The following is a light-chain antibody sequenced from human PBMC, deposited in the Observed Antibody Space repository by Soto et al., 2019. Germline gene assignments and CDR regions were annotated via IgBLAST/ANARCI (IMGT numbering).Light chain of an antibody. CDR3: QQSYSSPYT. CDR2: AAS. V-gene: IGKV1-39*01. Sequence: IQMTQSPSSLSASVGGRVTITCRASQTISSYLNWYQQTLGRAPALLISAASTLQSGVPSRFSGSGSGTDFTLTISSLQPEDFATYYCQQSYSSPYTFGQGTKLEIK. J-gene: IGKJ2*01. CDR1: QTISSY.